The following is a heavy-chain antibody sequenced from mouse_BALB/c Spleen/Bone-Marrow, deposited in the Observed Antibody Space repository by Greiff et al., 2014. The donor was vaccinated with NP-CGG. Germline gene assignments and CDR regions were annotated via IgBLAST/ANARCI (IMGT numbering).Heavy chain of an antibody. CDR1: GFIFSDYY. J-gene: IGHJ4*01. Sequence: EVKLVESGGGLVKPGGSLKLSCAASGFIFSDYYMYWVRQTPEKRLEWVATISDGGTYTFYPDSVKGRFTISRDNAKNNLYLQMSSLQSEDTAMYYCTRSGKRYGAMDYWGQGTSVTVSS. D-gene: IGHD2-10*02. CDR3: TRSGKRYGAMDY. V-gene: IGHV5-4*02. CDR2: ISDGGTYT.